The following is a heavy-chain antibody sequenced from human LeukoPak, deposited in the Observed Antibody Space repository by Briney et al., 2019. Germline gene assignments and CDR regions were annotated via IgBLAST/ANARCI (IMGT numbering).Heavy chain of an antibody. CDR3: AREAYSSSWYDWFDP. V-gene: IGHV1-2*02. Sequence: ASVKVSCKASGGTFSNYAISWVRQAPGQGLEWMGWINPNSGGTNYAQKFQGRVTMTRDTSISTAYMELSRLRSDDTAVYYCAREAYSSSWYDWFDPWGQGTLVTVSS. J-gene: IGHJ5*02. CDR1: GGTFSNYA. D-gene: IGHD6-13*01. CDR2: INPNSGGT.